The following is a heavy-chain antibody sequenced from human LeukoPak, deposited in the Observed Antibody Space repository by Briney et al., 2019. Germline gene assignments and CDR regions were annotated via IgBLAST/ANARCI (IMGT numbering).Heavy chain of an antibody. CDR1: GGSISSYY. D-gene: IGHD3-10*01. V-gene: IGHV4-4*07. CDR3: ARDTGITMVRGVIITGDYYYYMDV. Sequence: PSETLSLTCTVSGGSISSYYWSWIRQPPGKGLEWIGRIYTSGSTNYNPSLKSRVTMSVDTSKNQFSLKLSSVTAADTAVYYCARDTGITMVRGVIITGDYYYYMDVWGKGTTVTISS. CDR2: IYTSGST. J-gene: IGHJ6*03.